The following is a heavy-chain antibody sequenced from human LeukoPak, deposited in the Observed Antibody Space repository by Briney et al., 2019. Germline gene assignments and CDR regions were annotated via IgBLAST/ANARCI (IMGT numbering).Heavy chain of an antibody. CDR3: TRDQGALNS. Sequence: SQTLSLTCAISGYSLSSNSAAWNWIRPSPSRGPEWLGRTYYRSKWYYDYAVSMKSRIVINPDTSKNHFSLQLDSVTPEDTAVYYCTRDQGALNSWGQGTLVTVSS. CDR2: TYYRSKWYY. J-gene: IGHJ5*02. V-gene: IGHV6-1*01. CDR1: GYSLSSNSAA. D-gene: IGHD4/OR15-4a*01.